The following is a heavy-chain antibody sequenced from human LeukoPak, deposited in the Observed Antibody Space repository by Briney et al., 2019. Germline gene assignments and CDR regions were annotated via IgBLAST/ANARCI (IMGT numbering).Heavy chain of an antibody. V-gene: IGHV3-30-3*01. Sequence: GGSLRLSCAASGFTFSSYAMPWVRQAPGKGLEWVAVISYDGSNKYYADSVKGRFTISRDNSKNTLYLQMNSLRAEDTAVYYCARDSIAVAGPSDYWGQGTLVTVSS. CDR1: GFTFSSYA. J-gene: IGHJ4*02. CDR2: ISYDGSNK. D-gene: IGHD6-19*01. CDR3: ARDSIAVAGPSDY.